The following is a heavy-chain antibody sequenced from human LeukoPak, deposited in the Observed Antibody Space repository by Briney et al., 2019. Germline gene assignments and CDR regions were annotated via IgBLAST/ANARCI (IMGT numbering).Heavy chain of an antibody. J-gene: IGHJ3*02. D-gene: IGHD3-9*01. CDR3: ARGKTSDDIIEDAFDI. V-gene: IGHV3-23*01. Sequence: GGSLRLSCAASGFTFSTYAMSWVRQAPGKGLEWVSGINNNGGETYYADSVKGRFTISRDNSKNTLYLQMNSLRAEDTALYYCARGKTSDDIIEDAFDIWGQGTMVAVSS. CDR1: GFTFSTYA. CDR2: INNNGGET.